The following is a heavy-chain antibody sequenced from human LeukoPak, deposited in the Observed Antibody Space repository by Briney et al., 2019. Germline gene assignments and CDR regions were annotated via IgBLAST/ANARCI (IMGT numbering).Heavy chain of an antibody. Sequence: PSETLSLTCTVSGGSISSYYWSWIRQPAGKGLEWIGRIYTSGSTNYNPSLKSRVPMSVDTSKNQFSLKLSSVTAADTAVYYCARARYYYDSSGFQNWFDLWGQGALVTVSS. CDR3: ARARYYYDSSGFQNWFDL. J-gene: IGHJ5*02. D-gene: IGHD3-22*01. CDR2: IYTSGST. V-gene: IGHV4-4*07. CDR1: GGSISSYY.